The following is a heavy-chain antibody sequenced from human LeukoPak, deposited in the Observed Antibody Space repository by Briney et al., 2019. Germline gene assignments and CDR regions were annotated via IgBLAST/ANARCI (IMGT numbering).Heavy chain of an antibody. CDR3: ARDGAHDAFDI. CDR2: ISSSSSTI. Sequence: PGGSLRLSCAASGFTFSSYSMNWVRQAPGKGLEWVSYISSSSSTIYYADSVKGRFTISRDNAKNSLYLQMNSLRAEDTAVYYCARDGAHDAFDIWGQGTMVTVSS. V-gene: IGHV3-48*01. D-gene: IGHD4-17*01. CDR1: GFTFSSYS. J-gene: IGHJ3*02.